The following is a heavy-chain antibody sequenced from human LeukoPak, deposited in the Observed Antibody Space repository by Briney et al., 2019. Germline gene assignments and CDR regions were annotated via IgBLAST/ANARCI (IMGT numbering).Heavy chain of an antibody. D-gene: IGHD3-22*01. J-gene: IGHJ4*02. CDR2: INAGNGNT. CDR3: ARGSSGYPHYFVY. Sequence: GASVKVSCKASGYTFTKYAIHWVRQAPGQRPEWMGWINAGNGNTKYSQKFQGRVTITRDTSASTAYMELSSLRSEDTALYYCARGSSGYPHYFVYWGQGSLVTVSS. V-gene: IGHV1-3*01. CDR1: GYTFTKYA.